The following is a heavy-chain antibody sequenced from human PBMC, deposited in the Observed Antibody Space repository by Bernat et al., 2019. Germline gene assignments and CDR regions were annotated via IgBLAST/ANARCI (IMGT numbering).Heavy chain of an antibody. V-gene: IGHV3-7*01. CDR3: ARDRGYCSGGSCSDYYYYYGMDV. CDR1: GFTFSSYW. CDR2: IKGDGSEK. Sequence: EVQLVESGGDLVQPGGSLRLSCAASGFTFSSYWMSWVRQSPGKGLQWVANIKGDGSEKYFVDSVKGRFTISRDNARNSVSLQMDSLRAEDTAVYYCARDRGYCSGGSCSDYYYYYGMDVWGQGTTVTVSS. D-gene: IGHD2-15*01. J-gene: IGHJ6*02.